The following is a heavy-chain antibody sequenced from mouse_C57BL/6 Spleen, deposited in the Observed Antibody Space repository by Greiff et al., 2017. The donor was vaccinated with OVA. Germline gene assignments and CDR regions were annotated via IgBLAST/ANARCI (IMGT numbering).Heavy chain of an antibody. CDR1: GYSFTGYY. D-gene: IGHD2-4*01. V-gene: IGHV1-42*01. CDR2: INPSTGGT. Sequence: VQLKESGPELVKPGASVKISCKASGYSFTGYYMNWVKQSPEKSLEWIGEINPSTGGTTYNQKFKAKATLTVDKSSSTAYMQLKSLTSEDSAVYYCARSRGYDYDDYFDYWGQGTTLTVSS. CDR3: ARSRGYDYDDYFDY. J-gene: IGHJ2*01.